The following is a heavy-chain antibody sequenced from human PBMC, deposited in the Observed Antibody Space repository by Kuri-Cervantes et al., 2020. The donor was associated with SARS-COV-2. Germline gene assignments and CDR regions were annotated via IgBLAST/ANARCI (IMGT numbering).Heavy chain of an antibody. D-gene: IGHD2-2*01. CDR1: GFTFGDYA. CDR2: IRSKAYGGTT. Sequence: GASLKFSCAASGFTFGDYAMSWVRQAPGKGLEWVGFIRSKAYGGTTEYAASVKGRFTISRDDSKSIAYLQMNSLKTEDTAVYYCSLNLGYCSSTSCYDWFDPWGQGTLVTVSS. J-gene: IGHJ5*02. V-gene: IGHV3-49*04. CDR3: SLNLGYCSSTSCYDWFDP.